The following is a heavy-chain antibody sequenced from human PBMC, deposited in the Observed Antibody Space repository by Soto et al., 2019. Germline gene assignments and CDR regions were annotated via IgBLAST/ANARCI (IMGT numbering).Heavy chain of an antibody. Sequence: QVQLVQSGAEVKRPGASAKVFCKASGYTFTTHTMHWVRQAPGQGLEWMGWMNGGNGNTKYSQKFQGRVTFTRDTFASTAYMELSSLRSEDTAVYYCTRLETDYWGQGTLVTVSS. CDR1: GYTFTTHT. CDR3: TRLETDY. J-gene: IGHJ4*02. CDR2: MNGGNGNT. V-gene: IGHV1-3*01.